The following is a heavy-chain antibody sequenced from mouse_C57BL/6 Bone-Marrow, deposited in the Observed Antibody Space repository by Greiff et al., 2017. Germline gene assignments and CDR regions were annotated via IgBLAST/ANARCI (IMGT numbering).Heavy chain of an antibody. J-gene: IGHJ2*01. CDR2: IYPSDSET. V-gene: IGHV1-61*01. CDR1: GYTFTSYW. CDR3: ARGGTAQATFDS. D-gene: IGHD3-2*02. Sequence: QVQLQQPGAELVRPGSSVKLSCKASGYTFTSYWMDWVKQRPGQGLEWIGNIYPSDSETHYNQKFKDKATLTVDKSSSTAYMQLSSLTSEDSAVYYGARGGTAQATFDSWGRGTTLTVSS.